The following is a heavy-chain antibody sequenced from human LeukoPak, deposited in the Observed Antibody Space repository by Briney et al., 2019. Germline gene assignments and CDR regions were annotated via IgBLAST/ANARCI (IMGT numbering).Heavy chain of an antibody. CDR2: IRYDGSNK. Sequence: PGGYLRFYCAASGFSFSSYGMHWVRQAPGKGLEWVAFIRYDGSNKYYADSVKVRFTISRDNSKNTLYLQRNSLRAEDTAVYYWAKDYRPYDSSGYPHFDYWGQGTLVIVSS. D-gene: IGHD3-22*01. CDR1: GFSFSSYG. J-gene: IGHJ4*02. CDR3: AKDYRPYDSSGYPHFDY. V-gene: IGHV3-30*02.